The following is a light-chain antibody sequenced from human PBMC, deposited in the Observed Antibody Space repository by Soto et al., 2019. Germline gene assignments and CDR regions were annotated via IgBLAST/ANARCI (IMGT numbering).Light chain of an antibody. CDR2: QTS. Sequence: EIVLTYSPATLSSFPCDRVTLSCRASQYINTRLAWYQHRPGQAPRLLIYQTSIRAAGIPARFSASGSGTDFTLTISDVQPEDFALHYCHQRQSWPRTFGQATKVDIK. V-gene: IGKV3-11*01. CDR1: QYINTR. CDR3: HQRQSWPRT. J-gene: IGKJ1*01.